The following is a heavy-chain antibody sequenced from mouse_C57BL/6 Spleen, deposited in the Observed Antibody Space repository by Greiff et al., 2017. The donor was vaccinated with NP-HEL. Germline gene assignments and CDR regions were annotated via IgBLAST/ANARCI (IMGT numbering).Heavy chain of an antibody. CDR2: ISYDGST. V-gene: IGHV3-6*01. CDR1: GYSITSGYY. Sequence: DVQLQESGPGLVKPSQSLSLTCSVTGYSITSGYYWNWIRQSPGNKLEWIGYISYDGSTNYNPSLKNRISITRDTSKNQFFLKLNSVTTEDTATYYCAREGTTVVAFGCWGQGTTLTVAS. D-gene: IGHD1-1*01. CDR3: AREGTTVVAFGC. J-gene: IGHJ2*01.